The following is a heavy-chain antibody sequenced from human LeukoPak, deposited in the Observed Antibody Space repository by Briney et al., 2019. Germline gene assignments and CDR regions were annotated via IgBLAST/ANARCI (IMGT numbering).Heavy chain of an antibody. J-gene: IGHJ6*03. CDR3: ARGRQDVTMIVVVMTAVSYYLDV. CDR2: MNPSGST. D-gene: IGHD3-22*01. Sequence: SETLSLTCAVYGGCFSGYYWTWIRHTPEKGLEWIGEMNPSGSTDYNPSLKSRVTISVDTSKNQFSLKLSSVTAADTAVYYCARGRQDVTMIVVVMTAVSYYLDVWGKGTTVTVS. V-gene: IGHV4-34*01. CDR1: GGCFSGYY.